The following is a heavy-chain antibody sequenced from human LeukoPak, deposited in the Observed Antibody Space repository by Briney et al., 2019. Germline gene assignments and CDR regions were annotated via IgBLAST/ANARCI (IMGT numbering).Heavy chain of an antibody. Sequence: GGSLRLSCAASGFTFSSYSMNWVRQAPGKGLEWVGFTRSKEYGGTTEYAASVKGRFTISRDDSKSIAYLQMNSVKTEDTAVYYCTRVYSGSYGAEFHIDYWGQGTLVTVSS. V-gene: IGHV3-49*04. J-gene: IGHJ4*02. CDR1: GFTFSSYS. CDR2: TRSKEYGGTT. D-gene: IGHD1-26*01. CDR3: TRVYSGSYGAEFHIDY.